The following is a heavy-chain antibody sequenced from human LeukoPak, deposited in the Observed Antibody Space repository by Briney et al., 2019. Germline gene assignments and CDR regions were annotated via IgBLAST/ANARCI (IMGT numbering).Heavy chain of an antibody. Sequence: GGSLRLSCAASGFTVSSNYMNWVRQAPGKGLEWVSGIRDSGDITNYADSVKGRFTISRDQSKNTLYLQMNSLRAGDTAVYYCAKNYDSGTYYLFDYWGQGTLVTVSS. CDR3: AKNYDSGTYYLFDY. CDR1: GFTVSSNY. CDR2: IRDSGDIT. V-gene: IGHV3-23*01. D-gene: IGHD3-10*01. J-gene: IGHJ4*02.